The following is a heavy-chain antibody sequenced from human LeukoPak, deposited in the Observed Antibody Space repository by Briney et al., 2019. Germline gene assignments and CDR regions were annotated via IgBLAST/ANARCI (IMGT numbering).Heavy chain of an antibody. V-gene: IGHV1-2*02. J-gene: IGHJ4*02. CDR1: GYTFTAYY. D-gene: IGHD1-26*01. CDR2: INPHSGGA. Sequence: GASVKVSCKASGYTFTAYYMHWLRQAPGQGLEWMGWINPHSGGAKLAQNLQGRVTMTRDTSISTAYMELSRLRSDDTAVYYCARFLDVLGSQRHFDYWGQGTLVTVSS. CDR3: ARFLDVLGSQRHFDY.